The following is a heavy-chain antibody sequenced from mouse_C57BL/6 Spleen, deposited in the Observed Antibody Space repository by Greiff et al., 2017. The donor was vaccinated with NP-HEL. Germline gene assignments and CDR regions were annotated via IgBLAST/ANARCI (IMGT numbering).Heavy chain of an antibody. CDR3: ASITTESAWFAY. D-gene: IGHD1-2*01. V-gene: IGHV1-80*01. CDR2: IYPGDGDT. J-gene: IGHJ3*01. Sequence: QVQLKQSGAELVKPGASVKISCKASGYAFSSYWMNWVKQRPGKGLEWIGQIYPGDGDTNYNGKFKGKATLTADKSSSTAYMQLSSLTSEDSAVYFCASITTESAWFAYWGQGTLVTVSA. CDR1: GYAFSSYW.